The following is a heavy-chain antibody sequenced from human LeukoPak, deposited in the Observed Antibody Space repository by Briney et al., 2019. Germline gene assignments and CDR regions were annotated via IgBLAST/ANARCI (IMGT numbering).Heavy chain of an antibody. J-gene: IGHJ6*03. CDR1: GYTFTSYG. V-gene: IGHV1-18*01. CDR3: ARGVLLWFGELFDDYYYMDV. D-gene: IGHD3-10*01. CDR2: ISAYNGNT. Sequence: ASVKVSCKASGYTFTSYGISWVRQAPGQGLEWMGWISAYNGNTNYAQKFQGRVTMTRDTSISTAYMELSRLRSDDTAVYYCARGVLLWFGELFDDYYYMDVWGKGTTVTVSS.